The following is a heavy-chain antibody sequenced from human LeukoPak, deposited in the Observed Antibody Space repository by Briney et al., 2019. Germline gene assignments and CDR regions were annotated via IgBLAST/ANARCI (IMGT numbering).Heavy chain of an antibody. Sequence: GGSLRLSCAASGFTFSSYWMHWVRQAPGKGLVWVSRINSDGSSTIYADSVKGRFAISRDNAKNTLYLQMNSLRAEDTAVYYCARHSYLLNWSGYYTDYYYYMDVWGKGTTVTVSS. CDR1: GFTFSSYW. J-gene: IGHJ6*03. CDR2: INSDGSST. V-gene: IGHV3-74*01. D-gene: IGHD3-3*01. CDR3: ARHSYLLNWSGYYTDYYYYMDV.